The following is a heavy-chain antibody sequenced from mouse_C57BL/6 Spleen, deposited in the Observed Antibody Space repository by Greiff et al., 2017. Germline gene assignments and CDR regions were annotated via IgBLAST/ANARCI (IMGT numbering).Heavy chain of an antibody. V-gene: IGHV1-55*01. J-gene: IGHJ4*01. D-gene: IGHD2-14*01. CDR3: ARREYDGGDYYAMDY. CDR1: GYTFTSYW. Sequence: VQLQQPGAELVKPGASVKMSCKASGYTFTSYWITWVKQRPGQGLEWIGDIYPGSGSTNYNEKFKSKATLTVATSSSTAYMQLSSLTSEDSAVYYWARREYDGGDYYAMDYWGQGTSVTVSS. CDR2: IYPGSGST.